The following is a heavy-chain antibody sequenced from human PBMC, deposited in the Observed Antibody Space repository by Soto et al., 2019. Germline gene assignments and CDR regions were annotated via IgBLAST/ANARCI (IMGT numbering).Heavy chain of an antibody. J-gene: IGHJ5*02. V-gene: IGHV4-31*03. CDR3: ARDKRGIEFGGFVVLNWLDL. Sequence: PSETLSLTCTVSGGSISSGAYYWSWIRQHPGKGLEWIGYIYYSGSTYYNPSLKSRLTISVDTSKNQFSLKLSSVTAADTAVYYAARDKRGIEFGGFVVLNWLDLWGQGTTVTVSS. CDR1: GGSISSGAYY. CDR2: IYYSGST. D-gene: IGHD3-16*02.